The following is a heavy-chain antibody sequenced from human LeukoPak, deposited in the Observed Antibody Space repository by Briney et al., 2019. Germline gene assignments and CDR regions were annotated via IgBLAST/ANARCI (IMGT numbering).Heavy chain of an antibody. J-gene: IGHJ6*03. Sequence: SVKVSSTASGGTFSSYAISWVRQAPGQGLEWMGGIIPIFGTANYAQKFQGRVTITADKSTSTAYMELSSLRSEDTAVYYCRLYYYYMDVWGKGTTVTVSS. V-gene: IGHV1-69*06. CDR3: RLYYYYMDV. CDR1: GGTFSSYA. CDR2: IIPIFGTA.